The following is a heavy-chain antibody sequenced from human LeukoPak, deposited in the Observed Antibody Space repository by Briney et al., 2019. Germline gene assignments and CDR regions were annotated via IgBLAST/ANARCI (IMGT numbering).Heavy chain of an antibody. J-gene: IGHJ5*02. CDR2: IYYSGST. D-gene: IGHD6-13*01. CDR1: GGSISSYY. Sequence: SETLSLTCTVSGGSISSYYWSWIRQPPGKGLEWIGYIYYSGSTNYNPSLKSRVTISVDTSKNQFSLKLSSVTAADTAVYYCATESAFSSSWIWFDPWGQGTLVTVSS. V-gene: IGHV4-59*12. CDR3: ATESAFSSSWIWFDP.